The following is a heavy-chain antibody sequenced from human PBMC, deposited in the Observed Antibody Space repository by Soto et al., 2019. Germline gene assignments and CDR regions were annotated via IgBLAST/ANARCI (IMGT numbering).Heavy chain of an antibody. J-gene: IGHJ5*02. Sequence: PGESLKISCKGSGYSFTSYWIGWVRQMPGKGLEWMGIIYPGDSDTRYSPSFQGQVTISADKSISTAYLQWSSLKASDTAMYYCARFALRATVVTGLWFDPWGQGTLVTVSS. CDR1: GYSFTSYW. CDR3: ARFALRATVVTGLWFDP. V-gene: IGHV5-51*01. D-gene: IGHD4-17*01. CDR2: IYPGDSDT.